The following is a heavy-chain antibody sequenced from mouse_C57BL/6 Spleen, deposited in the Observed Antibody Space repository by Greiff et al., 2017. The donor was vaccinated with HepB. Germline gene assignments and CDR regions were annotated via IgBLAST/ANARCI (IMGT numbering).Heavy chain of an antibody. Sequence: QVQLQQPGAELVKPGASVKLSCKASGYTFTSYWMQWVKQRPGQGLEWIGEIDPSDSYTNYNQKFKGKATLTVDTSSSTAYMQLSSLTSEDSAVYYCAKGYGNSFAYWGQGTLVTVSA. CDR2: IDPSDSYT. V-gene: IGHV1-50*01. J-gene: IGHJ3*01. CDR3: AKGYGNSFAY. D-gene: IGHD2-10*02. CDR1: GYTFTSYW.